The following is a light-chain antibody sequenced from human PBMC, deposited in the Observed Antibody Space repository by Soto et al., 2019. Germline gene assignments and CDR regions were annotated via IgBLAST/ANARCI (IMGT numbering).Light chain of an antibody. V-gene: IGKV3-20*01. Sequence: EIVLTQSPGTLSLSPGERATLSCRSSQSVSSSYLAWYQQKPGQAPRLLIYGASSRATGIPDRFIDSVSVTDFTLCICRREGREFSVDFLQQYSSSPPFMFGRGTRQGIK. CDR3: QQYSSSPPFM. CDR1: QSVSSSY. J-gene: IGKJ2*01. CDR2: GAS.